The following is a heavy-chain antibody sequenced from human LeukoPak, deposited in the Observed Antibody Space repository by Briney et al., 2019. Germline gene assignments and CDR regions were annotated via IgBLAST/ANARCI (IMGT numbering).Heavy chain of an antibody. CDR2: IIPIFGTT. D-gene: IGHD6-6*01. V-gene: IGHV1-69*13. Sequence: ASVKVSCKASGGTFNSYSISWVREAPGQGLEWMGGIIPIFGTTKYAQNFQGRVTITSAGSTSTAYMELKSLRSEDTAVYYCARASIAGHFDYWGQGTLVTVSS. J-gene: IGHJ4*02. CDR1: GGTFNSYS. CDR3: ARASIAGHFDY.